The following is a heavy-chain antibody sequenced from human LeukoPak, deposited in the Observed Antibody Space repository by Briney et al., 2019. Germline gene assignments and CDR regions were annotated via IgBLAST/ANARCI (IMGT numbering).Heavy chain of an antibody. CDR2: ISAYNGNT. CDR3: ARGGEQQLVLGYHYGMDV. J-gene: IGHJ6*02. CDR1: GYTFTSYG. Sequence: ASVKVSCKASGYTFTSYGISWVRQAPGQGLEWMGWISAYNGNTNYAQKLQGRVTMTTDTSTSTAYMELRSLRSDDTAVYYCARGGEQQLVLGYHYGMDVWGQGTTVTVSS. D-gene: IGHD6-13*01. V-gene: IGHV1-18*01.